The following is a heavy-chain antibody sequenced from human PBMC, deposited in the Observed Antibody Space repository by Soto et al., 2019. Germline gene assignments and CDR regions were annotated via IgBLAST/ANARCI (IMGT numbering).Heavy chain of an antibody. V-gene: IGHV3-23*01. CDR3: AKITVRQWLLSRYFDY. Sequence: GGSLSLSCAASGFPFSDYAMSWVRQAPGKGLQWVSGISSNGVSTYYADSVKGRFTISRDNSKNTLFLQMNSLRAEDTAVYYCAKITVRQWLLSRYFDYWGQGSPVTVSS. J-gene: IGHJ4*02. CDR1: GFPFSDYA. CDR2: ISSNGVST. D-gene: IGHD3-3*01.